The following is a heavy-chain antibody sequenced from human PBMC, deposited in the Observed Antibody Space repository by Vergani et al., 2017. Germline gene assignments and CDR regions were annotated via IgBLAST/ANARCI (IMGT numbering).Heavy chain of an antibody. Sequence: QVQLQQWGAGLLKPSETLSLTCAVYGGSFSGYYWSWIRQPPGKGLEWIGEINHSGSTNYNPSLKSRVTISVDTSKNQFSLKRSAVTAADTAVYYCASETKLGPTLHFGMDVWGQGTTVTVS. CDR2: INHSGST. J-gene: IGHJ6*02. CDR3: ASETKLGPTLHFGMDV. CDR1: GGSFSGYY. V-gene: IGHV4-34*01. D-gene: IGHD7-27*01.